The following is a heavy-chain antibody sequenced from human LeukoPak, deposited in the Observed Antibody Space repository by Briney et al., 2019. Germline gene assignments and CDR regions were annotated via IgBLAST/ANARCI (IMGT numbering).Heavy chain of an antibody. Sequence: SETLSLTCTVSGGSISSYYWNWIRQPPGKGLEWIGYIYYSGSTNYNPSLKSRVTISVDTSKNQFSLKLSSVTAADTAVYYCARVSYCSSTSCPHYFDYWGQGTLVTVSS. D-gene: IGHD2-2*01. J-gene: IGHJ4*02. CDR2: IYYSGST. V-gene: IGHV4-59*01. CDR1: GGSISSYY. CDR3: ARVSYCSSTSCPHYFDY.